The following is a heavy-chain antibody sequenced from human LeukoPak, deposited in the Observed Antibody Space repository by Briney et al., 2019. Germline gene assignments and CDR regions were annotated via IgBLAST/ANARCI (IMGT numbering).Heavy chain of an antibody. V-gene: IGHV4-34*01. CDR1: GGSLSGYY. CDR2: INHSGST. D-gene: IGHD3-16*02. CDR3: ASIASP. Sequence: SSETLSLTCAVYGGSLSGYYWSWIRQPPGKGLEWIGEINHSGSTNYNPSLKSRVTISVDTSKNQFSLKLSSVTAADTAVYYCASIASPWGQGTLVTVSS. J-gene: IGHJ5*02.